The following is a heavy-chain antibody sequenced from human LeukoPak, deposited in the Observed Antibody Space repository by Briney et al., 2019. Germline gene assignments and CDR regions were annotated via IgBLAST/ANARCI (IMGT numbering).Heavy chain of an antibody. V-gene: IGHV3-43D*04. CDR2: ISWDGGST. CDR3: AKGGCSSTSCYNPDYYYYYYMDV. D-gene: IGHD2-2*01. Sequence: GGSLRLSCAASGFTFDDYAMHWVRQAPGKGLEWVSLISWDGGSTYYADSVKGRFTISRDNSKNSLYLQMNSLRAEDTALYYCAKGGCSSTSCYNPDYYYYYYMDVWGKGTTVTVSS. CDR1: GFTFDDYA. J-gene: IGHJ6*03.